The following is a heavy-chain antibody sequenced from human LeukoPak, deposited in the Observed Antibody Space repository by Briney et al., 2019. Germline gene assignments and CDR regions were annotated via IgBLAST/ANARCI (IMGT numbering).Heavy chain of an antibody. CDR1: GYTFTSYY. J-gene: IGHJ4*02. V-gene: IGHV1-46*01. Sequence: ASVKVLCKASGYTFTSYYIHWVRQAPGQGPEWVGIINPSSAYTTYSQKFQGRVTMTRDTSTSTVYMGLSSLTSEDTAVYYCARDRNSGSYCSDYWGQGTLVTVSS. CDR2: INPSSAYT. CDR3: ARDRNSGSYCSDY. D-gene: IGHD1-26*01.